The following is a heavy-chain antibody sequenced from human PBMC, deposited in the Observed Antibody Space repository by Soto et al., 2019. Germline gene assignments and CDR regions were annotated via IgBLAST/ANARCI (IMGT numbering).Heavy chain of an antibody. CDR1: GGSFSGYY. J-gene: IGHJ5*02. V-gene: IGHV4-34*01. CDR2: INHSGST. Sequence: QVQLQQWGAGLLKPSETLSLTCAVYGGSFSGYYWSWIRQPPGKGLEWTGEINHSGSTNYNPSLKSRGTISVDTSMTQCSLKLSSVTSADTAVYCCARVKAARPRNWFDPWGQGTLVTVSS. CDR3: ARVKAARPRNWFDP. D-gene: IGHD6-6*01.